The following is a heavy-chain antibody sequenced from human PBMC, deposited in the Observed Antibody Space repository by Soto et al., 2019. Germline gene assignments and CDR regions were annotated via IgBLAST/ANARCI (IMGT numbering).Heavy chain of an antibody. Sequence: GGSLRLSCAASGFTFSSYGMHWVRQAPGKGLEWVAVIWYDGSNKYYSDSVKGRFTISRDNSKNTLYLQMNSLRAEDTAVYYCARETEFLAVAGPPEAGYGMDVWGQGTTVTVSS. CDR2: IWYDGSNK. CDR1: GFTFSSYG. CDR3: ARETEFLAVAGPPEAGYGMDV. D-gene: IGHD6-19*01. J-gene: IGHJ6*02. V-gene: IGHV3-33*01.